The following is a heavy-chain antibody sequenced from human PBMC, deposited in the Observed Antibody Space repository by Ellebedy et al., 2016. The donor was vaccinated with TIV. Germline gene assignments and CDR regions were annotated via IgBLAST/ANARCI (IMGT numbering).Heavy chain of an antibody. J-gene: IGHJ4*02. V-gene: IGHV3-30-3*01. D-gene: IGHD1-26*01. CDR2: ISYDGNNK. CDR3: VRGEPIADF. Sequence: GESLKISXAASGFTFRSYAMHWVRQAPGKGLEWVAVISYDGNNKSYRDSVKGRFTISRDNSKNTLYVQMNSLSPEDSAVYFCVRGEPIADFWGQGTLVTVSS. CDR1: GFTFRSYA.